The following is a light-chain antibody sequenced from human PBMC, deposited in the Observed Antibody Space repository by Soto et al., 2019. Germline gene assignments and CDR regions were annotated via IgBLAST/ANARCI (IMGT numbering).Light chain of an antibody. CDR2: TVS. J-gene: IGKJ1*01. CDR3: QHWSYLPNT. V-gene: IGKV1-12*01. Sequence: AGKRVDSGLAWFQQKQGKAPKLLLHTVSRLQSGVPSRFSGSGSGTNFSLTISSLQPEDFATYSCQHWSYLPNTFGQ. CDR1: KRVDSG.